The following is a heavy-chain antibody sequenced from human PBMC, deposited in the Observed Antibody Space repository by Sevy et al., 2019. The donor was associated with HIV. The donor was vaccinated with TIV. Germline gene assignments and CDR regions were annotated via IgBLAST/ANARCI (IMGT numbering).Heavy chain of an antibody. Sequence: ASVKVSCKASGYTFTSYGVTWVRQAPGQGFEWMGWVSAYNGNTDYAQKLQSRVTMTTDASTGTAYMELRSLRSDDTAVYYCAGDPSYGDKYYLDYWGQGTLVTVSS. V-gene: IGHV1-18*01. CDR1: GYTFTSYG. CDR3: AGDPSYGDKYYLDY. J-gene: IGHJ4*02. CDR2: VSAYNGNT. D-gene: IGHD5-18*01.